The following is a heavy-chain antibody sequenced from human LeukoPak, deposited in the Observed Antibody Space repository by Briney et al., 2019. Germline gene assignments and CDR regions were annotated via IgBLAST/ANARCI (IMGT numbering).Heavy chain of an antibody. CDR2: IYAGGSV. D-gene: IGHD5-24*01. CDR3: ATGRWLRLFDY. V-gene: IGHV3-66*01. J-gene: IGHJ4*02. Sequence: GGSLRLSCAASGFTVRSTYMSWVRQAPGKGLEWVSIIYAGGSVYYADSVKGRFTISRDNSKNTLYLEMNSLRVEDTAMYYCATGRWLRLFDYWGQGTLVTVSS. CDR1: GFTVRSTY.